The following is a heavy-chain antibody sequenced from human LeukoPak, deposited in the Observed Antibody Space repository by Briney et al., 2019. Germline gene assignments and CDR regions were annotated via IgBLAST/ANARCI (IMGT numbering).Heavy chain of an antibody. CDR2: INPNSGGT. D-gene: IGHD2-2*01. V-gene: IGHV1-2*02. J-gene: IGHJ4*02. CDR1: GYTFTGYY. Sequence: ASVKVSCKASGYTFTGYYMHWVRQAPAQGLEWMGWINPNSGGTNYAQKFQGRVTMTRDTSTSTVYMELSSLRSEDTAVYYCARDGSAVPFEYWGQGTLVTVSS. CDR3: ARDGSAVPFEY.